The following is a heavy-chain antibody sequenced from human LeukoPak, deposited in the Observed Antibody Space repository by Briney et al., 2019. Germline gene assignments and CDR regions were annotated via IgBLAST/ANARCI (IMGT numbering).Heavy chain of an antibody. D-gene: IGHD5-24*01. CDR1: GGSFSGYY. J-gene: IGHJ5*02. CDR3: ARRWSWFDP. Sequence: SETLSLTCAVYGGSFSGYYWSWIRQPPGKGLEWIGEINHSGSTNYNPSIKSRVTISVDTSKNQFSLKLSSVTAADTAVYYCARRWSWFDPWGQGTLVTVSS. CDR2: INHSGST. V-gene: IGHV4-34*01.